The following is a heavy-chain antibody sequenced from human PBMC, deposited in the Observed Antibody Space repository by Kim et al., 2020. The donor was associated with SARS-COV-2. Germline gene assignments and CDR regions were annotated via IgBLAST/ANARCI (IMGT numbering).Heavy chain of an antibody. CDR2: TYYRSKWFN. Sequence: SQTLSLTCAISGDSVSSNSAAWNWIRQSPSSGFEWLGRTYYRSKWFNDYAVSVRSRIIINPDTSKNQFSLQLNSVTPEDTAVYYCARTTGYNMEYWGQGTLVTVSS. V-gene: IGHV6-1*01. CDR3: ARTTGYNMEY. CDR1: GDSVSSNSAA. J-gene: IGHJ4*02. D-gene: IGHD1-1*01.